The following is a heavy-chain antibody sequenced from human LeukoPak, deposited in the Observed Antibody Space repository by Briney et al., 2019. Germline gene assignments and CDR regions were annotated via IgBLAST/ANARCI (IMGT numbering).Heavy chain of an antibody. CDR3: ARGADGVSSNSRGWFDP. D-gene: IGHD2-15*01. J-gene: IGHJ5*02. Sequence: PGGSLRLSCAASGFIFNRYNMNWVRRAPGKGLEWVSSISTSSSYIYYADSVRGRFTISRDNAKNSLYLQMNSLRAEDTAVYSCARGADGVSSNSRGWFDPWGQGTLVTVSS. CDR1: GFIFNRYN. CDR2: ISTSSSYI. V-gene: IGHV3-21*01.